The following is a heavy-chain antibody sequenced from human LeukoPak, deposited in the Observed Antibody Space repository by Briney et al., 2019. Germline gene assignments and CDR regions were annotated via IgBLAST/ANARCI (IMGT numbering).Heavy chain of an antibody. Sequence: SLRLSCVASGFTFRSYGIHWVRQAPGKGLEWLAFIWYDEITKNYADSVKGRFTISRDNSKNTLYLQMNSLRAEDTAVYYCARVGARLGAFDIWGQGTMVTVSS. D-gene: IGHD4/OR15-4a*01. V-gene: IGHV3-33*01. CDR3: ARVGARLGAFDI. CDR1: GFTFRSYG. CDR2: IWYDEITK. J-gene: IGHJ3*02.